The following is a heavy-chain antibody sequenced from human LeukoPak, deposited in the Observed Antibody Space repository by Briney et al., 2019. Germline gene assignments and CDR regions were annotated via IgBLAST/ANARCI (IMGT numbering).Heavy chain of an antibody. Sequence: GGGLRLSCAASWLTLSSNYMSWVRPAPGEGVEGGSVIFSGGSTYYADSVKGRFTISRDNSKNTLYLQMNSLRAEDTAVYYCAKVYIGSSSSSYYYGMDVWGQGTTVTVSS. V-gene: IGHV3-53*01. CDR2: IFSGGST. D-gene: IGHD6-13*01. J-gene: IGHJ6*02. CDR3: AKVYIGSSSSSYYYGMDV. CDR1: WLTLSSNY.